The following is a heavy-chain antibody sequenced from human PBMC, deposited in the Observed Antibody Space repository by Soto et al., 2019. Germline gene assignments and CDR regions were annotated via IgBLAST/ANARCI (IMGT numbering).Heavy chain of an antibody. D-gene: IGHD6-13*01. CDR2: ISWNSGSI. V-gene: IGHV3-9*01. CDR1: GFTFDDYA. CDR3: AKDIRCWVYWYFDL. J-gene: IGHJ2*01. Sequence: EVQLVESGGGLVQPGRSLRLSCAASGFTFDDYAMHWVRQAPGKGLEWVSGISWNSGSIGYADSVKGRFTISRDNAKNSLYLQMNSVSAEDTALYYCAKDIRCWVYWYFDLWGRGTLVTVS.